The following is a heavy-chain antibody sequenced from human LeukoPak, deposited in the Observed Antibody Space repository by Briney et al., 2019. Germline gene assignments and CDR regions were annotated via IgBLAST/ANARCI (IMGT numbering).Heavy chain of an antibody. D-gene: IGHD3-22*01. J-gene: IGHJ4*02. V-gene: IGHV4-59*01. CDR3: ARAVSGYYYSLDY. CDR1: GGSISYYY. CDR2: IYYSGTT. Sequence: SETLSLTCTVSGGSISYYYWSWIRQSPAKGLEWIGHIYYSGTTNYNPSLKSRVTISVDTSKNQFSLELNSVAAADTAVYYCARAVSGYYYSLDYWGQGTLVTVSS.